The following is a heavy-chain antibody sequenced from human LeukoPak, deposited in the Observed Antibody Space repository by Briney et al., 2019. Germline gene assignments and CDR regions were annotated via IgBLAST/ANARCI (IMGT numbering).Heavy chain of an antibody. CDR2: ISYDGSNK. CDR1: GFTFNNYG. V-gene: IGHV3-30*03. Sequence: GGSLRLSCAASGFTFNNYGMHWVRQAPGKGLEWVAVISYDGSNKYYADSVKGRFTISRDNSKNTLYLQMNSLRAEDTAVYYCARDRGLYYDSSGYLFDYWGQGTLVTVSS. CDR3: ARDRGLYYDSSGYLFDY. D-gene: IGHD3-22*01. J-gene: IGHJ4*02.